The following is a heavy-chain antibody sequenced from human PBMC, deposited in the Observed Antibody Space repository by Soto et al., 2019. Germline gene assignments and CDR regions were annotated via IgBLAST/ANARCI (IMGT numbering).Heavy chain of an antibody. Sequence: QVQLQESGPGLVKPSETLSLTCTVSGGSISSHYWSWIRQPPGKGLEWIGYIYYSGSTNYNPSLPRRVTRSVDTSTSQFSLKLNSVTAADTAVYYCARLEELRYYFDYWGQGTLVTVSS. CDR3: ARLEELRYYFDY. J-gene: IGHJ4*02. V-gene: IGHV4-59*08. D-gene: IGHD1-1*01. CDR2: IYYSGST. CDR1: GGSISSHY.